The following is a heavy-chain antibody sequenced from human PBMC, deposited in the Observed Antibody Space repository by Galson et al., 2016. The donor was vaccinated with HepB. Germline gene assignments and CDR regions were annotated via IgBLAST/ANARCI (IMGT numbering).Heavy chain of an antibody. Sequence: SLRLSCAASGFTFNTYGMHWVRQAPGKGLEWVAVIWYDGSNKYYADSVKGRFTISRDNSKNTLFLQMHSLRVEDTAVYYCAKVRYDSSGYQSPYFDHWGQGILVTISS. V-gene: IGHV3-33*03. J-gene: IGHJ4*02. CDR1: GFTFNTYG. CDR3: AKVRYDSSGYQSPYFDH. CDR2: IWYDGSNK. D-gene: IGHD3-22*01.